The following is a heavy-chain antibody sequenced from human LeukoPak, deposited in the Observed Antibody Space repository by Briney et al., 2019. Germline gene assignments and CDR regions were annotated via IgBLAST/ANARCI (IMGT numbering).Heavy chain of an antibody. D-gene: IGHD6-19*01. J-gene: IGHJ4*02. Sequence: GGSLRLSCAASGFTFSIYWMSWVRQAPGKGLEWVANIEQDGGEKYYVDSVKGRFTISRDNAKNSLYLQMNSLRAEDTAVYYCARGKGSSGSKSIMFDYWGQGTLVTVSS. CDR2: IEQDGGEK. CDR3: ARGKGSSGSKSIMFDY. V-gene: IGHV3-7*01. CDR1: GFTFSIYW.